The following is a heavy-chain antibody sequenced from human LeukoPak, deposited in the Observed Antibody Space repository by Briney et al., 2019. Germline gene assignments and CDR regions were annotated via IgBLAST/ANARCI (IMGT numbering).Heavy chain of an antibody. CDR2: IYYSGST. CDR1: GGSISSYY. CDR3: ARLSDGGSRDGFDI. J-gene: IGHJ3*02. V-gene: IGHV4-59*12. Sequence: SETLSLTCTVSGGSISSYYWSWIRQPPGKGLEWIGYIYYSGSTNYNPSLKSRVTISVDTSKNQFSLKLSSVTAADTAVYYCARLSDGGSRDGFDIWGQGTMITVSS. D-gene: IGHD3-16*01.